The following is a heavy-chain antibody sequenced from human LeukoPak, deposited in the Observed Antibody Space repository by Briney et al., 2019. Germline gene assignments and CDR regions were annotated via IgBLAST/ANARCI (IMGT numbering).Heavy chain of an antibody. Sequence: SLRLSCAASGFTFEDYAMHWVRQAPGKGLEWVSGISWNSGSIGYADSVKGRFTISRDNAKNSLYLQMNSLRAEDTALYYCARVNAYYYDSSGYYDYWGQGTLVTVSS. CDR3: ARVNAYYYDSSGYYDY. CDR2: ISWNSGSI. D-gene: IGHD3-22*01. CDR1: GFTFEDYA. V-gene: IGHV3-9*01. J-gene: IGHJ4*02.